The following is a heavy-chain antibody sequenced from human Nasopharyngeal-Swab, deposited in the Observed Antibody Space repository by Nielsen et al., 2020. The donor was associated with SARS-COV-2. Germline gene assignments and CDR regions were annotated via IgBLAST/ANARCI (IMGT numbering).Heavy chain of an antibody. V-gene: IGHV1-8*01. CDR2: MNPNSGNT. Sequence: ASVNVSCKASGYTFTSYDINWVRQATGQGLEWMGWMNPNSGNTGYAQKFQGRVTITADKSTSTAYMELSSLRSEDTAVYYCARGSYYYDSSGYYLDYWGQGTLVTVSS. J-gene: IGHJ4*02. CDR3: ARGSYYYDSSGYYLDY. CDR1: GYTFTSYD. D-gene: IGHD3-22*01.